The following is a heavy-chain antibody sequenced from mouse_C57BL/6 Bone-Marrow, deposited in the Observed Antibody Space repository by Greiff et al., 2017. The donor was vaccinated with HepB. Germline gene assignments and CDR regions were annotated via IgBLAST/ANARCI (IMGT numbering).Heavy chain of an antibody. CDR2: IYPRSGNT. Sequence: QVQLQQSGAELARPGASVKLSCKASGYTFTSYGISWVKQRTGQGLEWIGEIYPRSGNTYYNEKFKGKATLTADKSSSTAYMELRSLTSEDSAVYFCARKGTYYSNYVRYAMDYWGQGTSVTVSS. D-gene: IGHD2-5*01. CDR1: GYTFTSYG. CDR3: ARKGTYYSNYVRYAMDY. J-gene: IGHJ4*01. V-gene: IGHV1-81*01.